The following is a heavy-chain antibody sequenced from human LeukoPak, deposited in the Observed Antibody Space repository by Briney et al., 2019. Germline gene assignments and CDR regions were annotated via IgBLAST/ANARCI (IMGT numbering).Heavy chain of an antibody. Sequence: ASVKVSCKASGGTFSSYAISWVRQAPGQGLEWMGGIIPIFGTANYAQKFQGRVTITADESTSTAYMELSSLRSEDTAVYYCARDHTPRGGATLYYFDYWGQGTLVTVSS. V-gene: IGHV1-69*13. CDR3: ARDHTPRGGATLYYFDY. CDR1: GGTFSSYA. CDR2: IIPIFGTA. D-gene: IGHD1-26*01. J-gene: IGHJ4*02.